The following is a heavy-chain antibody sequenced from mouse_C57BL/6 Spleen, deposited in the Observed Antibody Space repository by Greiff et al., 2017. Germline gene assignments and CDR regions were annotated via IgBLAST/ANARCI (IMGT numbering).Heavy chain of an antibody. V-gene: IGHV5-9-1*02. CDR1: GFTFSSYA. CDR2: ISSGGDYI. D-gene: IGHD1-1*01. J-gene: IGHJ1*03. CDR3: TRDPLLLRWYFDV. Sequence: EVMLVESGEGLVKPGGSLKLSCAASGFTFSSYAMSWVRPTPEKRLEWVAYISSGGDYIYYADTVKGRFTISRDNARNSLYLQLSSLKSEDTAMYYCTRDPLLLRWYFDVWGTGTTVTVSS.